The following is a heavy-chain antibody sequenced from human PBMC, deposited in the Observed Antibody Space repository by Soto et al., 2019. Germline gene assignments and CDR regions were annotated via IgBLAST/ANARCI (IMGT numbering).Heavy chain of an antibody. CDR3: ARPHGGNHYDVAFDI. J-gene: IGHJ3*02. V-gene: IGHV1-69*13. Sequence: ASVKVSCKASGGTFSSYAISWVRQAPGQGLEWMGGIIPIFGTANYAQKFQGRVTITADESTSTAYMELSSLRSEDTAVYYCARPHGGNHYDVAFDIWGQGTMVTVSS. CDR1: GGTFSSYA. D-gene: IGHD3-22*01. CDR2: IIPIFGTA.